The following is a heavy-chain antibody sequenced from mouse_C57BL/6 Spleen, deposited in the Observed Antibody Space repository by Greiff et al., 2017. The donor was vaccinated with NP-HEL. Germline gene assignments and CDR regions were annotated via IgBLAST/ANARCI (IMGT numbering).Heavy chain of an antibody. CDR3: ARYSTVVEGWYFDV. CDR1: GYSFTDYN. D-gene: IGHD1-1*01. V-gene: IGHV1-39*01. Sequence: EVQLVESGPELVKPGASVKISCKASGYSFTDYNMNWVKQSNGKSLEWIGVINPNYGTTSYNQKFKGKATLTVDQSSSTAYMQLNSLTSEDSAVYYCARYSTVVEGWYFDVWGTGTTVTVSS. J-gene: IGHJ1*03. CDR2: INPNYGTT.